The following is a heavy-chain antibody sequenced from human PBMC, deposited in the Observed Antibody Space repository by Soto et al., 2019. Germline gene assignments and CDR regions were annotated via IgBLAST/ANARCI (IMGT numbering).Heavy chain of an antibody. J-gene: IGHJ6*03. CDR3: ARALPAAMSKYYYYYMDV. CDR2: INSDGSGT. D-gene: IGHD2-2*01. V-gene: IGHV3-74*01. Sequence: EVQLVESGGGLVQPGGSLRLSCAASGFTFSSYWMHWVRQAPGKGLVWVSRINSDGSGTSYADSVKGRFTISRDNAKNTLYLQMNSLTAEDTAVYYCARALPAAMSKYYYYYMDVWGKGTTVTVSS. CDR1: GFTFSSYW.